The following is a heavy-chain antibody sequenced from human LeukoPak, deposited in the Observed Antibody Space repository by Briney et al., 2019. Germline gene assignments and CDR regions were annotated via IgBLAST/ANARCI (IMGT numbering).Heavy chain of an antibody. V-gene: IGHV3-15*01. Sequence: GGSLRLSCAASGFTFSNAWMSWVRQAPGKGLEWVGRIKSKTDGGTTDYPAPVKGRFTISRDDSKNTLYLQMNSLKTEDTAVYYCTTELTSYDILTGYTTYDYWGQGTLVTVSS. J-gene: IGHJ4*02. CDR1: GFTFSNAW. D-gene: IGHD3-9*01. CDR3: TTELTSYDILTGYTTYDY. CDR2: IKSKTDGGTT.